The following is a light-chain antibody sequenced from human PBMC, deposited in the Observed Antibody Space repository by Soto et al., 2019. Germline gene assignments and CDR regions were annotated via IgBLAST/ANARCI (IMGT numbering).Light chain of an antibody. CDR3: QQLNSYPIT. J-gene: IGKJ5*01. CDR1: QGISSY. CDR2: DAS. Sequence: IQLTQSPSSLSASVGDRVTITCRASQGISSYLAWYQQKPGKAPKLLIYDASTLQRGVPSRFSGSGSGTDFTLTISSLQPEDFATYYCQQLNSYPITFGQGTRLEIK. V-gene: IGKV1-9*01.